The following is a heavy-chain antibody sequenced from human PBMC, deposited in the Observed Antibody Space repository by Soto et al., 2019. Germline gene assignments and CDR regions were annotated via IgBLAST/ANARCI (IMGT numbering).Heavy chain of an antibody. Sequence: SETLSLTCTVPGGSISSYYWSWIRQPPGKGLEWIGYIYYSGSTNYNPSLKSRVTISVDTSKNQFSLKLSSVTAADTAVYYCARASKMGYFDYWGQGTLVTVSS. D-gene: IGHD1-26*01. CDR2: IYYSGST. V-gene: IGHV4-59*01. CDR3: ARASKMGYFDY. J-gene: IGHJ4*02. CDR1: GGSISSYY.